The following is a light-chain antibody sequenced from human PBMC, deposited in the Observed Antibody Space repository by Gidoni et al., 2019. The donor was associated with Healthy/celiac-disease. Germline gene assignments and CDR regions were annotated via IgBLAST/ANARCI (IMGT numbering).Light chain of an antibody. CDR2: AAS. CDR1: HRVSSY. V-gene: IGKV3-11*01. J-gene: IGKJ5*01. CDR3: QHRSNWPIT. Sequence: PATRALSPRERAALPCRASHRVSSYLSWYHQKPGQAPRLLSYAASNRATVIPARFSGSWSGTDFTLTISILEPEDFAVYYCQHRSNWPITFGQGTRLEIK.